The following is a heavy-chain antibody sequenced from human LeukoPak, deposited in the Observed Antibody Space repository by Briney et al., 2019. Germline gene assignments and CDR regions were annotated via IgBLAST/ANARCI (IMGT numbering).Heavy chain of an antibody. CDR2: FDPEDGET. V-gene: IGHV1-24*01. J-gene: IGHJ4*02. Sequence: VQVSCQVSGYTLTELFMHWVQQAPGKGLEWMGGFDPEDGETIYAQKFQGRVTMTEDTSTDTAYMELSSLRSEDTAVYYCATERSSGWYYFDYWGQGTLVTVSS. D-gene: IGHD6-19*01. CDR3: ATERSSGWYYFDY. CDR1: GYTLTELF.